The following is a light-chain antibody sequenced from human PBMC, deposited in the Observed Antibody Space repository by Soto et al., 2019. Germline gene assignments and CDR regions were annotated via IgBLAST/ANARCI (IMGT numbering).Light chain of an antibody. CDR3: QQYGSSPGIT. V-gene: IGKV3-20*01. CDR1: QSVSRSY. Sequence: EIVLTQSPGTLSLSPGERATLSCRARQSVSRSYLAWYQQNPGQAPRLLIYGASSRATGIPDRFSGSGSGTDFTLTISRLEPEDFAVYYCQQYGSSPGITFGQGTRLEIK. J-gene: IGKJ5*01. CDR2: GAS.